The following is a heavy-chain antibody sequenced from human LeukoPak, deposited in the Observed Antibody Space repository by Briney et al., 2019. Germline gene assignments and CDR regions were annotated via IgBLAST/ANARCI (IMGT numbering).Heavy chain of an antibody. D-gene: IGHD2-15*01. CDR2: ISSNGSTI. Sequence: GGSLRLSCAASGFTFSSYEMNWVRQAPGKGLEWVSYISSNGSTIYYADSVKGRFTISRDNAKNSLYLQMNSLRAEDTAVYYCARTGYCSGGSCYRSSFDPWGQGTLVTVSS. CDR3: ARTGYCSGGSCYRSSFDP. J-gene: IGHJ5*02. V-gene: IGHV3-48*03. CDR1: GFTFSSYE.